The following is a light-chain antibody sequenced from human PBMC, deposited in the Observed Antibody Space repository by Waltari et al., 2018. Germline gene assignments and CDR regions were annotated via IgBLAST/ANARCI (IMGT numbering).Light chain of an antibody. CDR3: QQYDNLPPFT. CDR2: DAS. Sequence: DIHMTQSPSSLSASVGDSVPITCQASQDISNYLNWYQQKPGKAPKLLIYDASNLETGVPSRFSGSGSGTDFTFTISSLQPEDIATYYCQQYDNLPPFTFGPGTKVDIK. J-gene: IGKJ3*01. CDR1: QDISNY. V-gene: IGKV1-33*01.